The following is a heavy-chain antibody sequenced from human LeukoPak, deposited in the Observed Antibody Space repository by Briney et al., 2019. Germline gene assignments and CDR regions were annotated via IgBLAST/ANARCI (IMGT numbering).Heavy chain of an antibody. CDR1: GYTFTGYY. V-gene: IGHV1-2*02. CDR2: INPNSGGT. D-gene: IGHD3-3*01. Sequence: ASVKVSCKASGYTFTGYYMHWVRQAPGQGLEWMGWINPNSGGTNYAQKFQGRVTMTRDTSISTAYMELSRLRSDDTAAYYCARDKDDFWSGYRDFDYWGQGTLVTVSS. J-gene: IGHJ4*02. CDR3: ARDKDDFWSGYRDFDY.